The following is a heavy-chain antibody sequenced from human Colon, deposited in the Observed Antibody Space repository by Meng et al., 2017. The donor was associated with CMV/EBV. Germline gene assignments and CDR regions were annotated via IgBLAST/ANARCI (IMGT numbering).Heavy chain of an antibody. CDR2: ISPYNGNT. V-gene: IGHV1-18*01. D-gene: IGHD2-2*01. J-gene: IGHJ6*02. Sequence: ASVTVSCQASGYTFTTYGITWVRQAPGQGLEWMGLISPYNGNTKYAQRLQDRVTMTTDTSTSSAYMELRSLRSDDTAVYYCVRVVVVPADYYTMDVWGQGTTVTVSS. CDR1: GYTFTTYG. CDR3: VRVVVVPADYYTMDV.